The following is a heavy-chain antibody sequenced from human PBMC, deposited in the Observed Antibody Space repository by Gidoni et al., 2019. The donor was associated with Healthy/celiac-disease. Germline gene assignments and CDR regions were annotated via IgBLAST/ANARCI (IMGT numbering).Heavy chain of an antibody. J-gene: IGHJ5*02. V-gene: IGHV5-51*01. D-gene: IGHD3-10*01. CDR3: ARCPVRGVGWFDP. CDR1: GYSFTSYW. CDR2: IYPGDSDT. Sequence: EVQLVQSGAEVKKPGESLKLSCKGSGYSFTSYWIGWVRQMPGKGLEGMGIIYPGDSDTRYSPACQGQVTIAADKSISTAYLHWSSLKASDTAMYYCARCPVRGVGWFDPWGQGTLVTVSS.